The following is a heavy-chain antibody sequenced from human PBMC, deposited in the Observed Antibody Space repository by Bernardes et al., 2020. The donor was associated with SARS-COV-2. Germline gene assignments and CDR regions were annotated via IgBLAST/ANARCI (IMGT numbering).Heavy chain of an antibody. Sequence: GGSLRLSCAASGFTFSSYSMNWVRQAPGKGLEWVSSISTSGSYIYYADSVKGRFTISRDNAKNSLYLQMNSLRAEDTAVYYCARDSYHYDASGYYLYYFDYWGQGTLVAVSS. CDR3: ARDSYHYDASGYYLYYFDY. CDR1: GFTFSSYS. CDR2: ISTSGSYI. D-gene: IGHD3-22*01. V-gene: IGHV3-21*01. J-gene: IGHJ4*02.